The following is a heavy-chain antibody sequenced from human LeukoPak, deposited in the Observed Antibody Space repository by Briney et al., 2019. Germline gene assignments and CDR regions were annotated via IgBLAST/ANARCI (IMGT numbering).Heavy chain of an antibody. Sequence: ASVEVSCKASGYTFTGYYMHWVRQAPGQGLEWMGRINPNSGGTNYAQKFQGRVTMTRDTSISTAYMELSRLRSDDTAVYYCAREAYYDSSGYYYWGQGTLVTVSS. CDR2: INPNSGGT. CDR3: AREAYYDSSGYYY. V-gene: IGHV1-2*06. J-gene: IGHJ4*02. D-gene: IGHD3-22*01. CDR1: GYTFTGYY.